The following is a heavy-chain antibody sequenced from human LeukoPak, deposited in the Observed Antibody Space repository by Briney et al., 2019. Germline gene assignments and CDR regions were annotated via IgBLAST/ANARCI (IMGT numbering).Heavy chain of an antibody. CDR2: ISSSSSYI. J-gene: IGHJ4*02. D-gene: IGHD4-11*01. V-gene: IGHV3-21*01. CDR1: GFTFSSYE. Sequence: GGSLRLSCAASGFTFSSYEMNWVRQAPGKGLEWVSSISSSSSYIYYADSVKGRFTISRDNAKNSVYLQMNSLRAEDTAVYYYARDKWLTTTHYFDYWGQGTLVTVSS. CDR3: ARDKWLTTTHYFDY.